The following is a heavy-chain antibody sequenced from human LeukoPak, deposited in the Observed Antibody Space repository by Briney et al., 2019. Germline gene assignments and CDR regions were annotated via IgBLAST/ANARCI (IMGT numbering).Heavy chain of an antibody. V-gene: IGHV4-61*01. CDR2: ISYSGNT. D-gene: IGHD6-6*01. J-gene: IGHJ5*02. CDR1: GGSISSTNYC. Sequence: SETLSLTCTVSGGSISSTNYCWSWIRQPPGKGLEWIGYISYSGNTNYNPSLKSRVTISVDTSKNQFSLKLSSVTAADTAVYYCARGRTYRSSSWFDPWGQGTLVTVSS. CDR3: ARGRTYRSSSWFDP.